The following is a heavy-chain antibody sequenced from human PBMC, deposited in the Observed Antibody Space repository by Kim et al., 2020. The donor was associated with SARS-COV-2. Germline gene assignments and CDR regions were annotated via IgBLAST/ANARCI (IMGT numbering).Heavy chain of an antibody. V-gene: IGHV4-39*01. CDR2: IYYSGST. CDR1: GGSISSSSYY. CDR3: ARHLLMGSGWSYYYYYGMDV. Sequence: SETLSLTCTVSGGSISSSSYYWGWIRQPPGKGLEWIGSIYYSGSTYYNPSLKSRVTISVDTSKNQFSLKLSSVTAADTAVYYCARHLLMGSGWSYYYYYGMDVWGQGTTVTVSS. J-gene: IGHJ6*02. D-gene: IGHD6-19*01.